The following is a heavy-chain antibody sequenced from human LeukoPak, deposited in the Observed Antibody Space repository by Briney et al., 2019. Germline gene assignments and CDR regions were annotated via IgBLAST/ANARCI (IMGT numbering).Heavy chain of an antibody. CDR2: IYYSGST. V-gene: IGHV4-39*01. CDR3: ASPIAAAGSGGNY. Sequence: SDTLSLTCTVCGRSISSSSYYWGWIPQPPGKGLEWIESIYYSGSTYYNPSLKSRVTISVDTSKNQFSLKLSSVTAADTAVYYCASPIAAAGSGGNYGGQGTLVTVSA. J-gene: IGHJ4*02. D-gene: IGHD6-13*01. CDR1: GRSISSSSYY.